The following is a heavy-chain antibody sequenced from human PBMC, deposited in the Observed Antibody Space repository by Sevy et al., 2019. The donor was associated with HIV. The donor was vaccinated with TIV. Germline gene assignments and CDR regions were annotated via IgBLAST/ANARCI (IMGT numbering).Heavy chain of an antibody. Sequence: GESLKISCTASGFYFGIHWVRQAPGKGLEWVALIWYDGINKDYADSVKGRFTISRDNSKNTVFLQMNSLRAEDTGMYYCARWGNSSGIDYWGQGTLVTVSS. J-gene: IGHJ4*02. CDR3: ARWGNSSGIDY. CDR1: GFYFG. D-gene: IGHD3-22*01. CDR2: IWYDGINK. V-gene: IGHV3-33*01.